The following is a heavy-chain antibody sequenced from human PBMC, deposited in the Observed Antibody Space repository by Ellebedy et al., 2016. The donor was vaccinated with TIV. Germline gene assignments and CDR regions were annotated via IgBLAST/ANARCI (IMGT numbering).Heavy chain of an antibody. CDR3: AKDSGWEHEF. Sequence: GESLKISCAASGFTFSTFAMSWVRQAPGKELEWVSTITGTGGGDNTYYADSVRGRFTISRDDSKNTLYLQMNSLRVEDTALYYCAKDSGWEHEFWGQGTLVTISS. D-gene: IGHD3-10*01. CDR1: GFTFSTFA. CDR2: ITGTGGGDNT. V-gene: IGHV3-23*01. J-gene: IGHJ4*02.